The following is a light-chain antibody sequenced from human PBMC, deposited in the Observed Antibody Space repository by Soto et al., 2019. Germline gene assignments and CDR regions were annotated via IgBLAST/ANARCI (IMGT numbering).Light chain of an antibody. CDR2: GAS. J-gene: IGKJ1*01. CDR1: QSVSTN. Sequence: EIVMTQSPATMSVSPGERATLSCRASQSVSTNLAWYQKKPGQAPRLLIYGASTRATGIPARFSGSGSGTEFTLTISSRQAEDFSVYYFQQYNTLWTVGQGTRVEIK. V-gene: IGKV3-15*01. CDR3: QQYNTLWT.